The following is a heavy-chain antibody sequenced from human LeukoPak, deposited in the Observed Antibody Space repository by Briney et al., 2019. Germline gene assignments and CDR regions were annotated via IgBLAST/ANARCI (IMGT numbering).Heavy chain of an antibody. V-gene: IGHV4-39*07. D-gene: IGHD3-16*02. CDR1: GGSISSSSYY. CDR2: IYYSGST. CDR3: ARRLSVNWFDP. J-gene: IGHJ5*02. Sequence: SETLSLTCTVSGGSISSSSYYWGWIRQPPGKGLEWIGSIYYSGSTYYNPSLKSRVTISVDTSKNQFSLKLSSVTAADTAVYYCARRLSVNWFDPWGQGTLVTASS.